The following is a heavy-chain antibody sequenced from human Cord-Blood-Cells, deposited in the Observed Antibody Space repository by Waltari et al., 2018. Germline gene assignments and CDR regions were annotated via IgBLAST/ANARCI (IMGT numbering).Heavy chain of an antibody. Sequence: QVQLQQWGAGLLKPSETLSLTCAVYGGSFSGYYWSWLRQPPGKGLEWIGEINHSGSTNYNPSLKSRVTISVDTSKNQFSLKLSSVTAADTAVYYCARGPPGYDSSGAWYFDLWGRGTLVTVSS. D-gene: IGHD3-22*01. V-gene: IGHV4-34*01. J-gene: IGHJ2*01. CDR1: GGSFSGYY. CDR3: ARGPPGYDSSGAWYFDL. CDR2: INHSGST.